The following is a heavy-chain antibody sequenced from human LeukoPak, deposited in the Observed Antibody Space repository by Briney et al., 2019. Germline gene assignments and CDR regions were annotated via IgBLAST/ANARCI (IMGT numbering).Heavy chain of an antibody. Sequence: GGSLRLSCAASGFTFRNFAIHCVRQALGKGREGVAVILYAGRNKYYADSVEGRFTISRDNSKTTLYLQMTSLSAADTAVYYCAKDREAARSGWFDPWGQGTLVTVSS. V-gene: IGHV3-30*18. CDR3: AKDREAARSGWFDP. CDR1: GFTFRNFA. J-gene: IGHJ5*02. D-gene: IGHD2-15*01. CDR2: ILYAGRNK.